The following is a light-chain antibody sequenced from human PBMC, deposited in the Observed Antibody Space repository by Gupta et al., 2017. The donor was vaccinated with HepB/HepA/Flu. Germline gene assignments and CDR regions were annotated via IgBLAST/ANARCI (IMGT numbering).Light chain of an antibody. CDR1: QSVSSSY. V-gene: IGKV3-20*01. CDR3: QQYGSSPYT. J-gene: IGKJ2*01. CDR2: GTS. Sequence: EIVLTQSPGTLSLSPGERATLSCRASQSVSSSYLTWYQQKPGQAPRLLIYGTSSRATGIPDRFSGSGSGRDFTLTISRLEPEDFAVYYCQQYGSSPYTFVQGTKLEIK.